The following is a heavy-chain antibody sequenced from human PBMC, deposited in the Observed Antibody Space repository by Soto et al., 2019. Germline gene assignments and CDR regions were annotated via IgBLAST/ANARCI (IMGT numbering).Heavy chain of an antibody. Sequence: QVTLKESGPVLVKPTEPLTLTCTVSGFSLSNARMGVSWIRQPPGKALEWLAHIFSNDEKSYSTSLKSRLTISKDTSKSQVVLTMTNMDPVDTATYYCARMRSGYYEGFSDYWGQGTLVTVSS. CDR1: GFSLSNARMG. J-gene: IGHJ4*02. D-gene: IGHD3-3*01. V-gene: IGHV2-26*01. CDR3: ARMRSGYYEGFSDY. CDR2: IFSNDEK.